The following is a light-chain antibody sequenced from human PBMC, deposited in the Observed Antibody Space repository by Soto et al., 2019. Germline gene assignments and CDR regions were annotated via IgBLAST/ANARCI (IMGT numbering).Light chain of an antibody. V-gene: IGLV2-14*03. CDR2: DVN. J-gene: IGLJ1*01. CDR3: RSFTSSTSYV. Sequence: QSALAQPASVSGSPGQSITISCTGTSSDVGSYNSVSWYQQYPGKAPTLMIHDVNNRPSGVSNRFSGAKSGNTASLNISGLEVEDEADYYCRSFTSSTSYVFGSGTKVNVL. CDR1: SSDVGSYNS.